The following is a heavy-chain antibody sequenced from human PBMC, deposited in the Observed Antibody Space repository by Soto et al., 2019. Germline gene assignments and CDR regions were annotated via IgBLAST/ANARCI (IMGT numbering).Heavy chain of an antibody. J-gene: IGHJ4*02. D-gene: IGHD3-22*01. CDR3: SRGSVVYYDSSGYDY. Sequence: SETLSLTCTVSGGSISSGGYYWSWIRQHPGKGLEWIGYICYSGSTYYNPSLKRRVSISVDTYKNQFSLKLSSVTAADTAVDFCSRGSVVYYDSSGYDYWGQGTLVTVSS. CDR2: ICYSGST. V-gene: IGHV4-31*03. CDR1: GGSISSGGYY.